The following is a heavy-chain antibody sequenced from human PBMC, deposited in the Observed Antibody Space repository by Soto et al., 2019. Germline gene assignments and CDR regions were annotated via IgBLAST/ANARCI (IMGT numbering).Heavy chain of an antibody. CDR1: GFAXXXYA. J-gene: IGHJ4*02. Sequence: EVQLLESGGGLVQPGGSLRVSCAASGFAXXXYAMSWVRQAPGXXXEWVSVISGSADSTNYADSVKGRFTISRDNSKNTVYLQMNSLRVEDTAVYYCAKDRNHYGSGSYFDYWGQGTLVTVSS. V-gene: IGHV3-23*01. CDR3: AKDRNHYGSGSYFDY. D-gene: IGHD3-10*01. CDR2: ISGSADST.